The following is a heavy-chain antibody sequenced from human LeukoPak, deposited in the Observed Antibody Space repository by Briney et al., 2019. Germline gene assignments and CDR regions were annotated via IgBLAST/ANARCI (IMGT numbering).Heavy chain of an antibody. V-gene: IGHV1-8*01. D-gene: IGHD2-2*01. CDR3: ARTCSGTSCADFDY. Sequence: ASVKVSCKASGYTFTSYDINWVRQATGQGLGWMGWMNPNSGNTGYAQKFQGRATMTRNTSISTAYMEVSSLTSEDTAVYYCARTCSGTSCADFDYWGQGSLVTVSS. CDR1: GYTFTSYD. J-gene: IGHJ4*02. CDR2: MNPNSGNT.